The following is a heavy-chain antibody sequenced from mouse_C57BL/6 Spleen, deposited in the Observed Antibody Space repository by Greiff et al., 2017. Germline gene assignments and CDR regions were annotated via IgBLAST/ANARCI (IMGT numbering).Heavy chain of an antibody. D-gene: IGHD1-1*01. Sequence: EVMLVESGGGLVKPGGSLKLSCAASGFTFSSYAMSWVRQTPEKRLEWVATISDGGSYTYYPDNVKGRFTISRDNAKNNLYLQMSHLKSEDTAMYYCAREGSSYNFDYWGQGTTLTVSS. V-gene: IGHV5-4*01. CDR3: AREGSSYNFDY. J-gene: IGHJ2*01. CDR2: ISDGGSYT. CDR1: GFTFSSYA.